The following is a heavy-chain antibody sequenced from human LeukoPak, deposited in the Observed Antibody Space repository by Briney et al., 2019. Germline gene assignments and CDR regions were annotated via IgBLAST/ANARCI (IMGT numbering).Heavy chain of an antibody. CDR1: GFTVSSNH. CDR3: ARDGENHYYDY. V-gene: IGHV3-66*01. CDR2: IYSGGTI. J-gene: IGHJ4*02. Sequence: GSLRLSCAASGFTVSSNHNHMSWVRQAPGKGLEWVSVIYSGGTIFYADSVKGRFTISRDNSKNTVYLEMNGLRAEDTAVYYCARDGENHYYDYWGQGTLVTVST. D-gene: IGHD7-27*01.